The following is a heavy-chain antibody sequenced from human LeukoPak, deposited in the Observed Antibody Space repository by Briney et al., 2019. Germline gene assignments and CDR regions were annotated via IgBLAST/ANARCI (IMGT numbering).Heavy chain of an antibody. CDR1: ALSVSTNY. D-gene: IGHD2-15*01. J-gene: IGHJ4*02. Sequence: PGGSLRLSWAVVALSVSTNYMSWVSQAPGKGLEWVSATYSGGSTFYPDSVKGRSTISRDNSKTTLYLQMNSLRAEDTAVSYCARAPPYCSGGSCYRIVDYWGQGTLVTVSS. CDR3: ARAPPYCSGGSCYRIVDY. CDR2: TYSGGST. V-gene: IGHV3-53*01.